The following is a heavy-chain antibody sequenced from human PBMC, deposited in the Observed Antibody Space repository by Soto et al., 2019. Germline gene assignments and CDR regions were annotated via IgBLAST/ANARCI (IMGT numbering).Heavy chain of an antibody. CDR2: VKSKADGGTA. CDR1: GFSITNTW. J-gene: IGHJ4*02. Sequence: EVQLVESGGGLVQPGGSLRLSCAASGFSITNTWMHWVRQAPGKGLEWVGRVKSKADGGTADYAAPVKGRFTVSRDDSKNTQYLQMNSLKMEDTAVYYCNSYPDFWGGHTPLWGQGTLVTLSS. D-gene: IGHD3-3*01. V-gene: IGHV3-15*07. CDR3: NSYPDFWGGHTPL.